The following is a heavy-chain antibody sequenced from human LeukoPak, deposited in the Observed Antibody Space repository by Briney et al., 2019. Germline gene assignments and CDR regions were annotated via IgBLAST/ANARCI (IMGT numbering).Heavy chain of an antibody. J-gene: IGHJ4*02. V-gene: IGHV4-59*01. D-gene: IGHD7-27*01. CDR3: ARGGTGDLDY. CDR2: IYYSGST. CDR1: GGSISTYY. Sequence: SETLSLTCTVSGGSISTYYWSWIRQPPGKGLEWSGYIYYSGSTNYNPSLKSRVTISVDTSKNQFSLRLTSVTAADTAVYYCARGGTGDLDYWGQGTLVTVSS.